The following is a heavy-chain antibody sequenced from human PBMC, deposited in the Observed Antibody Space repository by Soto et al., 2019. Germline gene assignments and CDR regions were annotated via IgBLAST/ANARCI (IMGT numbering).Heavy chain of an antibody. J-gene: IGHJ4*02. D-gene: IGHD5-12*01. CDR1: HGSVTSGGYY. V-gene: IGHV4-31*11. CDR3: ARARDKYGGHFDS. Sequence: QVQLQESGPGLVKPSQTLSLTCAVSHGSVTSGGYYWSWIRQLPGKGLEWIGQIYHTGNTYYNPSLKSRVAMSGNTSKTHFYVMLSSVTAADTAVYFCARARDKYGGHFDSGGTGILVTVSS. CDR2: IYHTGNT.